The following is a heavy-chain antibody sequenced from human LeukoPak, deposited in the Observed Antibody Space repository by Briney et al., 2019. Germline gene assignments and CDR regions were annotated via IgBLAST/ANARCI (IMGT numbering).Heavy chain of an antibody. J-gene: IGHJ4*02. V-gene: IGHV1-18*01. CDR2: ISAYNGNT. Sequence: GASVKVSCKASGYTFTSYGISWVRQAPGQGLEWMGWISAYNGNTNYAQKFQGRVTMTRDTSISTAYMELSRLRSDDTAVYYCARVMKAKANFDYWGQGTLVTVSS. CDR1: GYTFTSYG. CDR3: ARVMKAKANFDY. D-gene: IGHD2-8*01.